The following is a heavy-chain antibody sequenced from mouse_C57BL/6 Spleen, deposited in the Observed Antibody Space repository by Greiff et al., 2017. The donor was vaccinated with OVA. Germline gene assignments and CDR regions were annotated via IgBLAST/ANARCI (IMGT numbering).Heavy chain of an antibody. CDR1: GYTFTSYG. CDR3: ARVEYYGSSLFDY. J-gene: IGHJ2*01. D-gene: IGHD1-1*01. V-gene: IGHV1-81*01. Sequence: VKLHESGAELARPGASVKLSCKASGYTFTSYGISWVKQRTGQGLEWIGEIYPRSGNPYYNEKFKGKATLTADKSSSTAYMELRSLTSEDSAVYFCARVEYYGSSLFDYWGQGTTLTVSS. CDR2: IYPRSGNP.